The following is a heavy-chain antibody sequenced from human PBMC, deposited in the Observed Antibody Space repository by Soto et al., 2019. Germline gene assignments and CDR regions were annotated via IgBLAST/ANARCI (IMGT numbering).Heavy chain of an antibody. CDR2: IYPGDSDT. V-gene: IGHV5-51*01. Sequence: PGESLKISCKGSGYSFTSYWIGWVRQMPGKGLEWMGIIYPGDSDTRYSPSFQGQVTISADKSISTAYLQWSSLKASDTAMYYCARPVGRLWFGEPLLFLSSIDPRGQGTLVTVSS. CDR3: ARPVGRLWFGEPLLFLSSIDP. D-gene: IGHD3-10*01. J-gene: IGHJ5*02. CDR1: GYSFTSYW.